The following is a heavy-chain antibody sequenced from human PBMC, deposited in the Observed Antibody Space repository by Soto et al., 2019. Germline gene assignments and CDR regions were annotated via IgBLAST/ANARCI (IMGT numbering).Heavy chain of an antibody. D-gene: IGHD3-22*01. CDR1: GFIFSSYG. J-gene: IGHJ4*02. CDR2: ISTSGADT. Sequence: PGGSLRLSCAASGFIFSSYGMSWVRLPPGQGLEWVSFISTSGADTSYAESVKGRFTVSRDNSKNTMYLQMNSLTAEDTALYYCATLERGIGNYLGQWGQGTLVTVSS. V-gene: IGHV3-23*01. CDR3: ATLERGIGNYLGQ.